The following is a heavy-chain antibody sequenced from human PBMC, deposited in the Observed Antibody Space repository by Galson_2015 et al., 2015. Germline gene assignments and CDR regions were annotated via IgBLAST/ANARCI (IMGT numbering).Heavy chain of an antibody. D-gene: IGHD2-15*01. J-gene: IGHJ4*02. Sequence: SLRLSCAASGFTFSSYGMHWVRQAPGKGLEWVAVIWYDGSNKYYADSVKGRFTISRDNSKNTLYLQINSLRVEDTALYYCARGIGYCSGGTCYPDYWGQGTLVTVSS. CDR3: ARGIGYCSGGTCYPDY. CDR2: IWYDGSNK. CDR1: GFTFSSYG. V-gene: IGHV3-33*01.